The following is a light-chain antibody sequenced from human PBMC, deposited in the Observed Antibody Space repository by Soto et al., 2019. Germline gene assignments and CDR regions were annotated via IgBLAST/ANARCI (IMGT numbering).Light chain of an antibody. Sequence: QSVLTQPPSVSAAPGQTGTISCSGSSSEIGSFYVAWYQQLPGTAPKLLIYANNQRSSGIPDRFSGSKYGTSATLGITGLQTGDDADYYCGTWYSSLSAFVFGTGTQVTVL. J-gene: IGLJ1*01. CDR3: GTWYSSLSAFV. V-gene: IGLV1-51*01. CDR2: ANN. CDR1: SSEIGSFY.